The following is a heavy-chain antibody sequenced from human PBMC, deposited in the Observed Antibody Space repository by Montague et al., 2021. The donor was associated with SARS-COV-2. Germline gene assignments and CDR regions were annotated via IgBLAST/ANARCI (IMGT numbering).Heavy chain of an antibody. CDR3: AREIAAAPDY. Sequence: PALVKPTQTLTLTCTSSGFSLSTSGMCVSWIRQPPGKALEWLARIDWDDDKYYSTSLKTRLTISKDTSKNQVALTMTNMDPVDTATYYCAREIAAAPDYWGQGTLVTVSS. CDR1: GFSLSTSGMC. CDR2: IDWDDDK. V-gene: IGHV2-70*11. D-gene: IGHD6-13*01. J-gene: IGHJ4*02.